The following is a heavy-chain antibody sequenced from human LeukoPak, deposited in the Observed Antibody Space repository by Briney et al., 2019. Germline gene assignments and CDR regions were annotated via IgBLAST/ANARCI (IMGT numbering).Heavy chain of an antibody. V-gene: IGHV3-23*01. CDR1: GFTFSSYA. D-gene: IGHD2-15*01. Sequence: GGSLILSCAASGFTFSSYAMSWVRQAPGKGLEWVSAISGSGGSTYYADSVKGRFTISRDNSKNTLYLQMNSLRAEDTAVYYCAKAGLYCSGGSCYDWFDPWGQGTLVTVSS. CDR2: ISGSGGST. CDR3: AKAGLYCSGGSCYDWFDP. J-gene: IGHJ5*02.